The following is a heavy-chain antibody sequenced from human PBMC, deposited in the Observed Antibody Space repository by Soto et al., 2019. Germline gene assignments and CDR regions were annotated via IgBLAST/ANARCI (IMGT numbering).Heavy chain of an antibody. CDR3: ARRPQKTYDPIDY. V-gene: IGHV5-51*01. CDR2: IYPGDFDA. Sequence: GESLKISCMTSGYKFSAYWIAWVRQRPGKGLEWMGIIYPGDFDARYSPSFEGQVTISVDRSTNTAHLQWSSLKASDTAIYYCARRPQKTYDPIDYWGQGTLVTVSS. D-gene: IGHD1-1*01. CDR1: GYKFSAYW. J-gene: IGHJ4*02.